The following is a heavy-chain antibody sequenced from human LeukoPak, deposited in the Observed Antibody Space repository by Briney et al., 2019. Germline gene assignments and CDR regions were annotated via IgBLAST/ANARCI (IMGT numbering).Heavy chain of an antibody. D-gene: IGHD3-3*01. Sequence: PGGSLRLSCAASGFTVSSNYMSWVRQAPGKGLEWVSVIYSGGRIYYADCVKGRFTISRHNSENTLYLQMNSLRAEDTAVYYCARGDFWSGYYTGLYWGQGTLVTVSS. CDR2: IYSGGRI. CDR3: ARGDFWSGYYTGLY. CDR1: GFTVSSNY. J-gene: IGHJ4*02. V-gene: IGHV3-53*04.